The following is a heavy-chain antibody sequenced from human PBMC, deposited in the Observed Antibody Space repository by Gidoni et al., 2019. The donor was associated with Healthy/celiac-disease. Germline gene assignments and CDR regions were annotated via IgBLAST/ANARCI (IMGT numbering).Heavy chain of an antibody. D-gene: IGHD3-16*02. Sequence: EVQLVQSGAEVKKPGESLKISCKGSGYSFTSYWIGWVRQMPGKGLEWMGIIYPGDSDTRYSPSFQGQVTISADKSISTAYLQWSSLKASDTAMYYCARRGTYYDYVWGSYRDRYYFDYWGQGTLVTVSS. CDR2: IYPGDSDT. CDR1: GYSFTSYW. CDR3: ARRGTYYDYVWGSYRDRYYFDY. V-gene: IGHV5-51*01. J-gene: IGHJ4*02.